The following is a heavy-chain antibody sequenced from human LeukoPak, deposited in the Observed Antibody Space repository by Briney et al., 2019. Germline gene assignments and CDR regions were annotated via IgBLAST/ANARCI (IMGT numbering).Heavy chain of an antibody. V-gene: IGHV4-61*02. CDR3: AREKRGGMATPDP. J-gene: IGHJ5*02. CDR2: IYTSGST. D-gene: IGHD5-24*01. CDR1: GGSISSGSYY. Sequence: SSQTLSLTCTVSGGSISSGSYYWSWIRQPAGKGLEWIGRIYTSGSTNYNPSLKSRVTISVDTSKNQFSLKLSSVTAADTAVYYCAREKRGGMATPDPWGQGTLVTVSS.